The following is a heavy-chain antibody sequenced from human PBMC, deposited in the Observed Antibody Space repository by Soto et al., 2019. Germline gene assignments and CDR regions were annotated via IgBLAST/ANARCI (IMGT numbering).Heavy chain of an antibody. Sequence: QLQLQESGPGLVKPSETLSLTCTVSGGSISSSSYYWGWIRQPPGKGLEWIGSIYYSGSTYYNPSLKSRVTISVDTSKNQFSLKLSSVTAADTAVYYCAGPYDFWSGYPDYWGQGTLVTVSS. CDR3: AGPYDFWSGYPDY. V-gene: IGHV4-39*01. CDR2: IYYSGST. D-gene: IGHD3-3*01. J-gene: IGHJ4*02. CDR1: GGSISSSSYY.